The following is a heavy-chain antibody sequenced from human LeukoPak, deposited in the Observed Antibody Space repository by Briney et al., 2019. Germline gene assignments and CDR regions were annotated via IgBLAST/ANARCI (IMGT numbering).Heavy chain of an antibody. CDR3: TTTYYDILTGYYTFDY. V-gene: IGHV3-23*01. CDR1: GFTFRSFG. J-gene: IGHJ4*02. Sequence: GGTLRLSCAASGFTFRSFGMTWVRQAPGKGLEWVSAISASGTIIYYADSVKGRFTISRDNSKNTLYLQMNSLKTEDTAVYYCTTTYYDILTGYYTFDYWGQGTLVTVSS. D-gene: IGHD3-9*01. CDR2: ISASGTII.